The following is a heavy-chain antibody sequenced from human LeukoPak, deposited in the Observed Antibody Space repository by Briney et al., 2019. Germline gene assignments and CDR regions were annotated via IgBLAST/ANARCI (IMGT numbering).Heavy chain of an antibody. Sequence: GGSLRLSCAASGFTFSSYAMSWVRQAPGKGLEWVSAISGSGGSTYYADSVKGRFTISRDNSKNTLYLQMNSLRAEDTAVYYCARDKSYYDSSGWFDYWGQGTLVTVSS. V-gene: IGHV3-23*01. CDR2: ISGSGGST. J-gene: IGHJ4*02. CDR1: GFTFSSYA. CDR3: ARDKSYYDSSGWFDY. D-gene: IGHD3-22*01.